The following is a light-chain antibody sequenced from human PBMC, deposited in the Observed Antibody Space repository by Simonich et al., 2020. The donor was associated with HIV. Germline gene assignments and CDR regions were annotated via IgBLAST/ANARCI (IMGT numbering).Light chain of an antibody. CDR3: SSYAGSNNLL. Sequence: QSALTQPASVSGSPGQSITLSCTETSSDVCCYNFVPWYQQPPGKAPKLMIYDVTNRPSGVPDRFSGSKSGNTASLTVSGLQAEDEADYYCSSYAGSNNLLFGGGTKLTVL. V-gene: IGLV2-8*01. CDR2: DVT. J-gene: IGLJ2*01. CDR1: SSDVCCYNF.